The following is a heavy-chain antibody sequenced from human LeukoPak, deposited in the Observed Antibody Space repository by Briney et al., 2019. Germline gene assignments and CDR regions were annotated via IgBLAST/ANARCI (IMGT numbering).Heavy chain of an antibody. V-gene: IGHV4-59*01. CDR1: GGSITRYY. J-gene: IGHJ3*02. D-gene: IGHD3-10*01. CDR2: IYYTGST. Sequence: SETLSLTCSVSGGSITRYYWSWIRQPPGKGLEWIGYIYYTGSTNYNPSLKSRVTISVDTSKNQFSLRLSSVTAADTAVYYCARGFGSLTYEAFDIWGQGTMVTVSS. CDR3: ARGFGSLTYEAFDI.